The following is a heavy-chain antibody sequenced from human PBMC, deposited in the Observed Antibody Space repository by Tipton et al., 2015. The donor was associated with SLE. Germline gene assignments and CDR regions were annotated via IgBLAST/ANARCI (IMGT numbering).Heavy chain of an antibody. V-gene: IGHV4-39*07. CDR1: GGSLTSSSHY. Sequence: TLSLTCTVSGGSLTSSSHYWGWIRQPPGKGLEWVGSLHNTGSAYYNPSLRTRIALSIDTSENRFSLKLTSLTAADTAVYYCARRHYSGPFDSWGQGTLVTVSS. D-gene: IGHD5-12*01. CDR2: LHNTGSA. J-gene: IGHJ4*02. CDR3: ARRHYSGPFDS.